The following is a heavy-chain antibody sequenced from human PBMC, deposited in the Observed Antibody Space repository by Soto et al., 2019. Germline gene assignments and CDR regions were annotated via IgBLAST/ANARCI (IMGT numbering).Heavy chain of an antibody. CDR3: PTSIVVVTAIDY. J-gene: IGHJ4*02. CDR1: GFTFSNAW. CDR2: IKSKTDGGTT. V-gene: IGHV3-15*01. Sequence: GGSLRLSCAASGFTFSNAWMSWVRQAPGKGLEWVGRIKSKTDGGTTDYAAPVKGRFTISRDDSKNTLYLQMNSLKTEDTAVYYCPTSIVVVTAIDYWGQGTLVTVSS. D-gene: IGHD2-21*02.